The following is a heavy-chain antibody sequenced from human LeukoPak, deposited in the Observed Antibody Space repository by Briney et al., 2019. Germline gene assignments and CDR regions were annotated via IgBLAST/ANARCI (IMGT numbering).Heavy chain of an antibody. V-gene: IGHV3-23*01. CDR1: GFTFSSYA. CDR3: AKLPILYCSSTSCYL. CDR2: ISGSGGST. J-gene: IGHJ4*02. Sequence: GGSLRLSCAASGFTFSSYAMSWVRQAPGKGLEWVSAISGSGGSTYYADSVKGRFTISRDNCKNTLYLQMNSLRAEDTAVYYCAKLPILYCSSTSCYLWGQGTLVTVSS. D-gene: IGHD2-2*01.